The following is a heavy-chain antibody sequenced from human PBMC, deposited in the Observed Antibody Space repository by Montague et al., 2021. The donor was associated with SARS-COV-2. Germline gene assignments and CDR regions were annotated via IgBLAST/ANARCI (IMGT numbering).Heavy chain of an antibody. Sequence: SETLSLTCTVSGDSVSSGRYFWTWVRQAPGKGLEWIGYIFYFGDVSYNPSLRSRVTISVDTSNNQFSLRLSSVTAADTAKYYCARVGYYLGFYWSQGTLVTVSS. D-gene: IGHD3-10*01. CDR3: ARVGYYLGFY. CDR2: IFYFGDV. CDR1: GDSVSSGRYF. V-gene: IGHV4-61*01. J-gene: IGHJ4*02.